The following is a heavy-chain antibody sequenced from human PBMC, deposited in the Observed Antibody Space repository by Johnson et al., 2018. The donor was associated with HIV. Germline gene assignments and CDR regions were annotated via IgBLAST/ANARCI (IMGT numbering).Heavy chain of an antibody. V-gene: IGHV3-38*03. CDR1: GFTASSNE. CDR3: AREAQTHAFDI. D-gene: IGHD4-23*01. Sequence: VQLVESGGGLVKPGGSLRLSCAASGFTASSNEMSWVRQAPGKGLEWVSSISGGSTYYADSRKGRFTISRDNSKNSLYLQMNSLRAGDTAVYYCAREAQTHAFDIWGQGTMVTVSS. CDR2: ISGGST. J-gene: IGHJ3*02.